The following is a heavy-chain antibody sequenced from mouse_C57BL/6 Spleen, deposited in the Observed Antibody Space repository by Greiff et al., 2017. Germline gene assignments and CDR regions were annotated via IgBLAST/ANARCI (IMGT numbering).Heavy chain of an antibody. D-gene: IGHD1-1*01. CDR1: GYTFTSYW. Sequence: QVQLQQPGAELVKPGASVKMSCKASGYTFTSYWITWVKQRPGQGLEWIGDIYPGSGSTNYNEKFKSKATLTVDTSSSTAYMQLSSLTSEDSAVYYCARNDTTVVADYAMDYWGQGTSVTVSS. CDR3: ARNDTTVVADYAMDY. J-gene: IGHJ4*01. CDR2: IYPGSGST. V-gene: IGHV1-55*01.